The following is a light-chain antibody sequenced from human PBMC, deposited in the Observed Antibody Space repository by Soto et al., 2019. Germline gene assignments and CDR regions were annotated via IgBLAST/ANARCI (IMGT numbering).Light chain of an antibody. Sequence: VVMTQSPLSLPVTRGQPASISCWSSQSIVYSDGYTYVNWLQLRPGQAPRRLIYKVSQRDSGVPARFSGSGSGTDFTLKIRRVEAEDVGVYYWMQGTQWPLTSGQGTRLEIK. V-gene: IGKV2-30*01. J-gene: IGKJ5*01. CDR3: MQGTQWPLT. CDR1: QSIVYSDGYTY. CDR2: KVS.